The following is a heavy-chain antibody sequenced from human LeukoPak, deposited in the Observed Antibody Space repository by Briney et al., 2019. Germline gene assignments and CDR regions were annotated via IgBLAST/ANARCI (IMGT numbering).Heavy chain of an antibody. CDR2: ISTTGGST. CDR3: AKDWTTVVTPKGYYFDS. V-gene: IGHV3-23*01. CDR1: GFSFNNYA. D-gene: IGHD4-23*01. J-gene: IGHJ4*02. Sequence: GGSLRLSCAASGFSFNNYALSWVRQAPGKGLEWVSAISTTGGSTYYADSVKGRFTVSRDNSKNTLSLQMDSLRVEDTALYYCAKDWTTVVTPKGYYFDSWGQGTLVTVSS.